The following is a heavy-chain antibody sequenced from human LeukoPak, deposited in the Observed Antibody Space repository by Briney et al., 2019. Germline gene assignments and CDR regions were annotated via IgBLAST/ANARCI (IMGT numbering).Heavy chain of an antibody. V-gene: IGHV4-38-2*02. J-gene: IGHJ5*02. CDR2: IYHSGST. D-gene: IGHD3-22*01. Sequence: SETLSLTCTVSGYSISSGYYWGWIRQPPRKGLERIGSIYHSGSTYYNPSLKSRVTISVDTSKNQFSLKLSSVTAADTAVYYCARVKNQVYYYDSSDYRTKGWFDPWGQGTLVTVSS. CDR3: ARVKNQVYYYDSSDYRTKGWFDP. CDR1: GYSISSGYY.